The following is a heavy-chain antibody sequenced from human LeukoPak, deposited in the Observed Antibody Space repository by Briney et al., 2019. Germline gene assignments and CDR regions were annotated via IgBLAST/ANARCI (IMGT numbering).Heavy chain of an antibody. J-gene: IGHJ6*03. Sequence: ASVKVSCKASGYTFTRYYMHWVRQAPGQGLEWMGWINPNSGGTNYAQKFQGRVTMTRDTSISTAYMELSRLRSDDTAVYYCARDDLVTIFGVVIIYYYYYYMDVWGKGTTVTISS. CDR1: GYTFTRYY. D-gene: IGHD3-3*01. V-gene: IGHV1-2*02. CDR2: INPNSGGT. CDR3: ARDDLVTIFGVVIIYYYYYYMDV.